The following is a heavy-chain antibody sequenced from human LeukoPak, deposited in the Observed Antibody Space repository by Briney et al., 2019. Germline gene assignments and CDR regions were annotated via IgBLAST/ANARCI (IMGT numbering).Heavy chain of an antibody. CDR3: VRDRGYNSPWRGDYLDS. V-gene: IGHV1-18*01. J-gene: IGHJ4*02. D-gene: IGHD6-19*01. CDR1: GYTFTNFG. Sequence: GASVTVSCKSSGYTFTNFGISWVRQAPGQGLEWMGWISAHNGNTNTNYAQNFQGRVTMTIDTSTTTAYMEVRSLRSDDTAVYLCVRDRGYNSPWRGDYLDSWGQGTLVTVSS. CDR2: ISAHNGNTNT.